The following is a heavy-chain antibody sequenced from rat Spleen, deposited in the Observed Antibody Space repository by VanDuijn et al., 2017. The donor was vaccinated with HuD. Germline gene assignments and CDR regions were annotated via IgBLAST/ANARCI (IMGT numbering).Heavy chain of an antibody. J-gene: IGHJ2*01. V-gene: IGHV5-25*01. CDR1: GFTFSDYY. CDR3: TTGTF. Sequence: EVQLVESGGGLVQPGRSMNLACAASGFTFSDYYMAWVRQAPTKGLEWVASISPGGGNTYYRDSVRGRFTISRENAKNTLYLQMDSLRSEDTATYYCTTGTFWGQGVMVTVSS. CDR2: ISPGGGNT.